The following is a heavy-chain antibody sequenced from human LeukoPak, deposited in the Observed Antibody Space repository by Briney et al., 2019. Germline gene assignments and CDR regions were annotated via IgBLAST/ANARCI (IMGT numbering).Heavy chain of an antibody. J-gene: IGHJ5*02. D-gene: IGHD2-21*01. CDR2: IHYSGST. CDR1: RGSISSYS. Sequence: SETLSLTCTVSRGSISSYSWSWIRQPPGKGLEWIGYIHYSGSTTYNPSLKSRVTISADTSKNQFSLKLSSVTAADTAVYYCAREGHSSPGPRSFHPWGQGSLVIVSS. V-gene: IGHV4-59*12. CDR3: AREGHSSPGPRSFHP.